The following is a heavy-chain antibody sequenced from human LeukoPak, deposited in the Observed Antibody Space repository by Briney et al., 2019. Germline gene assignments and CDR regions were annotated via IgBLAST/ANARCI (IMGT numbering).Heavy chain of an antibody. V-gene: IGHV1-69*05. CDR1: GGTFSSYA. CDR2: INPIFGTA. Sequence: ASVKVSCKASGGTFSSYAISWVRQAPGQGLEWMGGINPIFGTANYAQKFQGRVTITTDESTSTAYMELSSLRSEDTAVYYCARSYSSTGEYDYWGQGTLVTVSS. D-gene: IGHD6-19*01. J-gene: IGHJ4*02. CDR3: ARSYSSTGEYDY.